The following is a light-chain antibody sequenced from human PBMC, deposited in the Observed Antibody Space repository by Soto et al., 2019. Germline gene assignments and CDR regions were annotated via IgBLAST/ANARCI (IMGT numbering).Light chain of an antibody. CDR2: DVT. CDR1: RSDVGGYNY. CDR3: SSYTSDTTGV. V-gene: IGLV2-14*03. J-gene: IGLJ1*01. Sequence: QSALTQPASVSGSPGQSIAISCTGTRSDVGGYNYVSWYQQHPGKAPKLMIYDVTTRPSGVSNRFSGSKSGNTAALTFSGLQAEDEADYYCSSYTSDTTGVFGTGTKVTVL.